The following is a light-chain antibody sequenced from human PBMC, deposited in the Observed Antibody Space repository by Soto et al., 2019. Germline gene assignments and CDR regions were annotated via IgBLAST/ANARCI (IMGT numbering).Light chain of an antibody. Sequence: DIQMTQYPSTLSASVGDRVTITCRASQSINYWLAWYQQKPGKAPNLLIYRASTLESGVPSRFSGSGSGTEFTLTISSLQPDDFATYYCQHYDTYPYTFGQGTKVDIK. V-gene: IGKV1-5*03. J-gene: IGKJ2*01. CDR2: RAS. CDR1: QSINYW. CDR3: QHYDTYPYT.